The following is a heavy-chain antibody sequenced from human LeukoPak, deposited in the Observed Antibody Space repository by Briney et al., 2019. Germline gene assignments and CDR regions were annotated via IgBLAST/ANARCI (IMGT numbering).Heavy chain of an antibody. D-gene: IGHD1-1*01. CDR3: ARGGYPEDFEY. V-gene: IGHV1-24*01. CDR1: GYTLTELS. Sequence: ASVKVSCKVSGYTLTELSMHWVRQAPGKGLEWMGGFDPEDGETIYAQKFQGRVTMTRNTSTNTAYMELSSLRSEDTAVYYCARGGYPEDFEYWGQGTLVTVSS. J-gene: IGHJ4*02. CDR2: FDPEDGET.